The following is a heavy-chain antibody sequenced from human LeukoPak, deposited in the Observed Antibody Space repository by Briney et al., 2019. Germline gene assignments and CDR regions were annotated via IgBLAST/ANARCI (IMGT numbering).Heavy chain of an antibody. CDR3: ARGLARGARGYSYGYFY. J-gene: IGHJ4*02. CDR2: IKRDGSEK. V-gene: IGHV3-7*01. CDR1: GFTFSSCW. D-gene: IGHD5-18*01. Sequence: TGGPLRLSCAASGFTFSSCWVRWVRQAPGKGLEWVANIKRDGSEKYYVDSVKGRFTISRDNAKNSLYLQMNSLRAEDTAVYYCARGLARGARGYSYGYFYWGQGTLVTVSS.